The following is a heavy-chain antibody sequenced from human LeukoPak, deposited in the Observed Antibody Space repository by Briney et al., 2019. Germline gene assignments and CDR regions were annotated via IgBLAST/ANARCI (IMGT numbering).Heavy chain of an antibody. Sequence: ASVKVSCKASGYTFTGYYMHWVRQAPGQGLEWMGWINPNSGGTNYAQKFQGRVTMTRDTSISTAYMELSRLRSDDTAVYYCARDSKHHRYSRGGDFDYWGQGTLVTVSS. D-gene: IGHD6-13*01. CDR3: ARDSKHHRYSRGGDFDY. J-gene: IGHJ4*02. CDR2: INPNSGGT. V-gene: IGHV1-2*02. CDR1: GYTFTGYY.